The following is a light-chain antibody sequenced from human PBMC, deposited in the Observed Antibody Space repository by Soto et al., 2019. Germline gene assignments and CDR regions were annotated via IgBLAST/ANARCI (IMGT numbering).Light chain of an antibody. Sequence: HSVLTQPPSVSGAPGQRVTISSSGSSSNIGAGYDVHWYQQLPGTAPKLLIYDNTNRPSGVPDRFSGSKSGTSASLAITGLQVDDEADYYCQSYDTSLSGYVFGTGTKLTVL. CDR2: DNT. CDR3: QSYDTSLSGYV. V-gene: IGLV1-40*01. CDR1: SSNIGAGYD. J-gene: IGLJ1*01.